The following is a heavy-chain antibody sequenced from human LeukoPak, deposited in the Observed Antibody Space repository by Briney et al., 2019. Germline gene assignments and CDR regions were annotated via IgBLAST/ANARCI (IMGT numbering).Heavy chain of an antibody. CDR2: ISAYNGNT. D-gene: IGHD2-2*02. V-gene: IGHV1-18*01. J-gene: IGHJ6*02. CDR3: ARDGCSSTSCYTSYYYYGMDV. Sequence: ASVTVSCKASGYTFTSYGISWVRQAPGQGLEWMGWISAYNGNTNYAQKLQGRVTMTTDTSTSTAYMELRSLRSDDTAVYYCARDGCSSTSCYTSYYYYGMDVWGQGTTVTVSS. CDR1: GYTFTSYG.